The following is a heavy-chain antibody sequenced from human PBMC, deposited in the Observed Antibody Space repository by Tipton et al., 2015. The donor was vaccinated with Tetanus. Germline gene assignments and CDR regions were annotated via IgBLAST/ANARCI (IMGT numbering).Heavy chain of an antibody. CDR1: GFTFTSYS. Sequence: SLRLSCAASGFTFTSYSMNWVRQAPGKGLEWVSYISYSSGTIYYADSVQGRFTISRDNAKNSLYLQMNSLRDEDTAVYYCARGDYYGSGTYDVWGQGTTVTVPS. CDR2: ISYSSGTI. J-gene: IGHJ6*02. V-gene: IGHV3-48*02. D-gene: IGHD3-10*01. CDR3: ARGDYYGSGTYDV.